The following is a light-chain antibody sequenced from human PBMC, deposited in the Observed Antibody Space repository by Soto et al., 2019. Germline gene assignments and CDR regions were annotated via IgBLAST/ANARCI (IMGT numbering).Light chain of an antibody. CDR3: MQGIYWPPYT. CDR2: KVS. V-gene: IGKV2-30*01. Sequence: AVLTQSPLSLPVTVGQPASISCRSSLSLVFSDGITYLSWFHQRPGQSPRRLIYKVSNRDSGVPDRFSGSGSVTDFTLKISRVEAEDVGIYHCMQGIYWPPYTFGQGTKLDLK. J-gene: IGKJ2*01. CDR1: LSLVFSDGITY.